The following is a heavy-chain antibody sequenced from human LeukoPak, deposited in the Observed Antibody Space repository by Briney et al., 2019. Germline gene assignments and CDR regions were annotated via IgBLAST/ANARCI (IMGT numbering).Heavy chain of an antibody. CDR1: GFTFSSYG. CDR2: ISYDGGKR. CDR3: AKSGSGYYYGSGSYLVDF. V-gene: IGHV3-30*18. Sequence: PGGSLRLSCAASGFTFSSYGIHWVRQAPGKGLEWVAVISYDGGKRYYADSVKGRFTISRDNTNSTLYLHMNNLRAEDTAVYYCAKSGSGYYYGSGSYLVDFWGQGTLVTVSS. D-gene: IGHD3-10*01. J-gene: IGHJ4*02.